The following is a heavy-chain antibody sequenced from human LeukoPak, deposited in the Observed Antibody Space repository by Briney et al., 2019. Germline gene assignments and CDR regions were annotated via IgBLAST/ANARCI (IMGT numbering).Heavy chain of an antibody. Sequence: SGTLSLTCAVSGGSISSSNWWSWVRQPPGKGLEWIGEIYHSGSTNYNPSLKSRVTISVDKSKNQFSLKLSSVTAADTAVYYCARAVYDILTGYPYGAFDIWGQGTMVTVSS. CDR2: IYHSGST. CDR1: GGSISSSNW. D-gene: IGHD3-9*01. V-gene: IGHV4-4*02. J-gene: IGHJ3*02. CDR3: ARAVYDILTGYPYGAFDI.